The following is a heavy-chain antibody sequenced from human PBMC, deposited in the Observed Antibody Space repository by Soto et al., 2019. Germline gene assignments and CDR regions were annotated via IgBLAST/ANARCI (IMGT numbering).Heavy chain of an antibody. D-gene: IGHD3-22*01. CDR3: AKDWSSGYYYLDY. Sequence: PGGSLRLSCAASGFTFSSYGMHWVRQAPGKGLEWVAVISYDGSNKYYADSVKGRFTISRDNSKNTLYLQMNSLRAEDTAVYYCAKDWSSGYYYLDYWGQGTLVTGSS. CDR1: GFTFSSYG. CDR2: ISYDGSNK. J-gene: IGHJ4*02. V-gene: IGHV3-30*18.